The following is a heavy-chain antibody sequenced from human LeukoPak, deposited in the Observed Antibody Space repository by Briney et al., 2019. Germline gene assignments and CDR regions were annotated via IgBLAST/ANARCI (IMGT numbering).Heavy chain of an antibody. J-gene: IGHJ4*02. Sequence: PGGSLRLSCAASGFTFSSYSMNWVRQAPGKGLEWVSYISSSSSTIYYADSVKGQFTISRDNAKNSLYLQMNSLRAEDTAVYYCARWSSGGGKDYWGQGTLVTVSS. CDR3: ARWSSGGGKDY. V-gene: IGHV3-48*01. CDR2: ISSSSSTI. CDR1: GFTFSSYS. D-gene: IGHD6-19*01.